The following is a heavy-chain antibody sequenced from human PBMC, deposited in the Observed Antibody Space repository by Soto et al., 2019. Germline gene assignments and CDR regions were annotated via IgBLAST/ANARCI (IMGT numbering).Heavy chain of an antibody. CDR2: ISAYNGNT. V-gene: IGHV1-18*01. D-gene: IGHD3-22*01. CDR1: GYTFTSYG. J-gene: IGHJ4*02. CDR3: ARGQYYYDSSCYDIPTPPSNYFDY. Sequence: ASVKVSCKASGYTFTSYGISWVRQAPGQGLEWMGWISAYNGNTNYAQKLQGRVTMTTDTSTSTAYMELRSLRSDDTAVYYCARGQYYYDSSCYDIPTPPSNYFDYWGQATLVTSPQ.